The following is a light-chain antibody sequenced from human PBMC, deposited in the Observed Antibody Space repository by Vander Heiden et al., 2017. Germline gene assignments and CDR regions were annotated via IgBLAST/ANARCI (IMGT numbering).Light chain of an antibody. CDR3: QQYDSYPPYT. CDR1: QGISSY. J-gene: IGKJ2*01. CDR2: AAS. Sequence: AIRMTQSPSSFSASTGDRVTITCRASQGISSYLAWYQQKPGKAPKLLIYAASTLQSGVPSRFSGSGYGTDFTLTISCLQSEDFAPYYCQQYDSYPPYTFGQGTKLEIK. V-gene: IGKV1-8*01.